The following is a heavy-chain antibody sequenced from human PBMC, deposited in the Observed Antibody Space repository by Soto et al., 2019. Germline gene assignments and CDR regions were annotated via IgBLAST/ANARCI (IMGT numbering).Heavy chain of an antibody. CDR2: ISAYNRNT. V-gene: IGHV1-18*04. Sequence: QVQLVQSGAEVKTPGASVKVSCQSSGYTSTSYGISWVRQAPGQALEWMGWISAYNRNTNYAQKLHGRVTMTSDTSTSTAYRDLRSLRSDYTAVYYWARDPTPRLNLFDTWGQGHLVTVS. J-gene: IGHJ5*02. CDR3: ARDPTPRLNLFDT. CDR1: GYTSTSYG.